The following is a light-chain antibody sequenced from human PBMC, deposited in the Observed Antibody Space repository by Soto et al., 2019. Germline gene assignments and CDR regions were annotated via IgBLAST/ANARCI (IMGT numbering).Light chain of an antibody. CDR1: QGVSRK. Sequence: EIVLTQSPGTLSLSPGERVTFSCRSSQGVSRKLAWYQHKPGQAPRLLIYIASTRAAGIPARFSGSGSGTEFTLTISSLQSEDSAIYYCQQYNNWPSWTFGQGTKVDNK. CDR3: QQYNNWPSWT. V-gene: IGKV3-15*01. J-gene: IGKJ1*01. CDR2: IAS.